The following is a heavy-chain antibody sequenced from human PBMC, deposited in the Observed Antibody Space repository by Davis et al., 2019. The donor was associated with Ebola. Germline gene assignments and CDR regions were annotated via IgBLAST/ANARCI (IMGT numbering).Heavy chain of an antibody. J-gene: IGHJ4*02. V-gene: IGHV3-30*04. D-gene: IGHD1-26*01. Sequence: RGSLRLSCAASGFNFRNFAIHWLRQAPGKGLEWVARISNDGMKGSYADSVRGRFTISRDNSKNTLSLQMNSLRADDTAVYYCAKEAPGEWELIGDYWGQGTLVTVSS. CDR3: AKEAPGEWELIGDY. CDR2: ISNDGMKG. CDR1: GFNFRNFA.